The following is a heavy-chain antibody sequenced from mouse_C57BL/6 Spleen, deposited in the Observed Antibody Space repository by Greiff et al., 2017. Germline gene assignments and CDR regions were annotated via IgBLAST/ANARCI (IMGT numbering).Heavy chain of an antibody. J-gene: IGHJ4*01. V-gene: IGHV1-64*01. CDR3: ARSDYYGNYAMDY. CDR2: IHPNSGST. D-gene: IGHD1-1*01. Sequence: VQLQQPGAELVKPGASVKLSCKASGYTFTSYWMHWVKQRPGQGLEWIGMIHPNSGSTNYNEKFKSKATLTADKSSSTAYMQLSSLTSEDSAVYYCARSDYYGNYAMDYWGQGTSVTVSS. CDR1: GYTFTSYW.